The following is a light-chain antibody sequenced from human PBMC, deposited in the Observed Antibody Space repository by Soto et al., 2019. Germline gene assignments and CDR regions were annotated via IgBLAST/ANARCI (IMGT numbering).Light chain of an antibody. CDR1: SSDVGGYSY. Sequence: QSALTQPASVSGSPGQSITISCNGTSSDVGGYSYVSWYQHHPGKAPKLMIYEVSNRPSGVSYRFSGSKSGNTASLTISGLQAEDEADYYCNSYTGSGIVFGTGTKVTV. J-gene: IGLJ1*01. CDR3: NSYTGSGIV. CDR2: EVS. V-gene: IGLV2-14*01.